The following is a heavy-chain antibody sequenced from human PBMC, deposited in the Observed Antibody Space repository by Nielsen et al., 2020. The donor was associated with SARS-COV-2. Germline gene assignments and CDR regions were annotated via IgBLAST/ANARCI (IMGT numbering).Heavy chain of an antibody. CDR1: GYTFTAYY. CDR3: ARGAQQWLADY. CDR2: FNPGSGGT. J-gene: IGHJ4*02. D-gene: IGHD6-19*01. Sequence: ASVKVSCKASGYTFTAYYIHWVRQAPGQGLEWMGWFNPGSGGTKYAQKFQGRVTTTRDMSVNTAYMELSSLTSDDTAVYYCARGAQQWLADYWGQGTLVTVSS. V-gene: IGHV1-2*02.